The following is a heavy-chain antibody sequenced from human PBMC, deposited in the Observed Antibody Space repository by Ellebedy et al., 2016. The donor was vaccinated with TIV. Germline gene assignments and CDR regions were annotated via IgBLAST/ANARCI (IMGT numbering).Heavy chain of an antibody. V-gene: IGHV3-48*03. D-gene: IGHD2-21*01. CDR3: ARVVNAITARFDP. CDR1: GFTFSSYN. CDR2: ITSTGTAI. J-gene: IGHJ5*02. Sequence: GESLKISCAASGFTFSSYNMNWVRQAPGKGLEWVAYITSTGTAIYYADSVRGRFTISRDNAKNSLFLQMNSLRAEDTAVYYCARVVNAITARFDPWGQGTLVTVSS.